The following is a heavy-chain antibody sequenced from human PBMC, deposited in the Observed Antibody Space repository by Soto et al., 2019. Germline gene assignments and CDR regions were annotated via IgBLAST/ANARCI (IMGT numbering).Heavy chain of an antibody. CDR2: IYSGGST. V-gene: IGHV3-66*01. CDR3: ARSHVGSDWDPDAFDI. D-gene: IGHD6-19*01. J-gene: IGHJ3*02. Sequence: EVQLVESGGGLVQPGGSLRLSCAASGFTVSSNYMSWVRQAPGKGLEWVSVIYSGGSTYYADSVKGRFTISRDNSKNTLYLQMNSLRAEDTAVYYCARSHVGSDWDPDAFDIWGQGTMVTVSS. CDR1: GFTVSSNY.